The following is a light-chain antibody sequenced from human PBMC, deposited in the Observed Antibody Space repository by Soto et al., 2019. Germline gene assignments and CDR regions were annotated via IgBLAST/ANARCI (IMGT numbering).Light chain of an antibody. V-gene: IGLV2-14*01. CDR2: EVS. CDR1: SSDVGDYNY. Sequence: QSVLTQPPSASGSLGQSVTIPCTGTSSDVGDYNYVSWYQQHPGKVPKLMIYEVSKRPSGVSHRFSGSKSGNTASLTISGLQAEDEADYYCSSYTGSSALVFGGGTKLTVL. J-gene: IGLJ2*01. CDR3: SSYTGSSALV.